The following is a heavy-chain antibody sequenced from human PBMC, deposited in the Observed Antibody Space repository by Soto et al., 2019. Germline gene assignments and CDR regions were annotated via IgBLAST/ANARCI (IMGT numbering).Heavy chain of an antibody. CDR2: IWYDGSNK. CDR3: ARDSGYSSSSAYYYYGMDV. J-gene: IGHJ6*02. D-gene: IGHD6-6*01. V-gene: IGHV3-33*01. CDR1: GFTFSSYG. Sequence: GGSLRLSCAASGFTFSSYGMHWVRQAPGKGLEWVAVIWYDGSNKYYADSVKGRFTISRDNSKNTLYLQMNSLRAEDTAVYYCARDSGYSSSSAYYYYGMDVWGQGTTVTVSS.